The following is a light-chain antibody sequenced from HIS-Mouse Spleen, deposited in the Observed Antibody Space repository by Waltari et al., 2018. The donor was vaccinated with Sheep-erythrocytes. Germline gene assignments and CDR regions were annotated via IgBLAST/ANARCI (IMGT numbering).Light chain of an antibody. CDR2: DVS. CDR1: SSDVGGYNY. Sequence: QSALTQPRSVSGSPGQSVTISCTGTSSDVGGYNYVSWYQQHPGKAPKLMIYDVSNRPSGVSNRISGLQAEDEADYYCSSYTSSSTWVFGGGTKLTVL. CDR3: SSYTSSSTWV. V-gene: IGLV2-14*01. J-gene: IGLJ3*02.